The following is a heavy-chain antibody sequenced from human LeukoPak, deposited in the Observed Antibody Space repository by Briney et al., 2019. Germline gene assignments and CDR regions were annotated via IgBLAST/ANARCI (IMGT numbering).Heavy chain of an antibody. J-gene: IGHJ5*02. Sequence: ASVKVSCKASGYTFTSYDINWVRLATGQGLEWMGWMNPNSGNTGYAQKFQGRVTITRNTSISTAYMELSSLRSEDTAVYYCARAIVWFGELVPWGQGTLVTVSS. CDR2: MNPNSGNT. D-gene: IGHD3-10*01. CDR1: GYTFTSYD. V-gene: IGHV1-8*03. CDR3: ARAIVWFGELVP.